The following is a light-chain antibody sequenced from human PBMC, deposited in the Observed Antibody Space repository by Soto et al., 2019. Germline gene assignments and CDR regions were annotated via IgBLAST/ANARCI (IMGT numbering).Light chain of an antibody. Sequence: DIQMTQSPSSLSASVGDRVTITCRASQSISSYLNWYQQKPGKAPNLLIYKASTLQSGVPSRFSGSGSGTEFTLTISSLQPDDFATYYCQKYDSYAGTFGQGTKVDIK. V-gene: IGKV1-5*03. CDR2: KAS. CDR3: QKYDSYAGT. CDR1: QSISSY. J-gene: IGKJ1*01.